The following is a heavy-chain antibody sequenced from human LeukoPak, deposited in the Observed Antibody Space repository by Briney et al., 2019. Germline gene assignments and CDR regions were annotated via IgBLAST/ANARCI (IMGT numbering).Heavy chain of an antibody. D-gene: IGHD2-15*01. CDR1: GFTFSDYY. J-gene: IGHJ6*03. Sequence: GGSLRLSCAASGFTFSDYYMSWIRQAPGKGLEWVSYISSSDNTKYYADSVKGRFTISRDNAKKSLYLQMHSLRAEDTAVYYCARESLSCSGGSCYSFNYMDVWGKGTTVTVSS. CDR3: ARESLSCSGGSCYSFNYMDV. V-gene: IGHV3-11*04. CDR2: ISSSDNTK.